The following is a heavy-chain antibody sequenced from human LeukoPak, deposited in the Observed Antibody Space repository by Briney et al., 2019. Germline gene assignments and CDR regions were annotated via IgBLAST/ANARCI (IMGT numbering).Heavy chain of an antibody. D-gene: IGHD6-19*01. J-gene: IGHJ4*02. Sequence: KSGGSLRLSCAASGFTFIDYDMHWVRQAIGKGLEWVSAIGIRGDTHYSGSVKGRFTISRENGESSLYLQMNSLRAEDTAVYYCARGGIQVSGIDEFDYWGQGTLVTVSS. CDR3: ARGGIQVSGIDEFDY. V-gene: IGHV3-13*01. CDR2: IGIRGDT. CDR1: GFTFIDYD.